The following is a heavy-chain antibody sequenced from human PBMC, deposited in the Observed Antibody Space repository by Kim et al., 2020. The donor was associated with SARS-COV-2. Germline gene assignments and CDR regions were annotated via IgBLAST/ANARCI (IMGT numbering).Heavy chain of an antibody. CDR1: RFTFNNYA. CDR3: AKDKLAAHKYKCFDP. D-gene: IGHD6-25*01. V-gene: IGHV3-30*04. Sequence: GGSLRLSCAASRFTFNNYAMNWVRQAPGKGLEWVAAISYDGSSKYYADSVKGRFIISRDNSKNMLYLQMNSLRAEDTAVYYCAKDKLAAHKYKCFDPWG. J-gene: IGHJ5*02. CDR2: ISYDGSSK.